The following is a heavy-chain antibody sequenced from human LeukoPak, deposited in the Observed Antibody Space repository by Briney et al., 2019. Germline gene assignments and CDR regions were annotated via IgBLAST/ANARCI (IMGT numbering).Heavy chain of an antibody. CDR2: ISAYNGNT. Sequence: ASVKVSCKASGYTFTSYGISWVRQAPGQGLEWMGWISAYNGNTNYAQKLQGRVTMTTDTSTSTAYMELRSLRSDDTAVYYCARDWGTPYCTNGVCYDNFDYWGQGTLVTVSS. D-gene: IGHD2-8*01. CDR3: ARDWGTPYCTNGVCYDNFDY. CDR1: GYTFTSYG. J-gene: IGHJ4*02. V-gene: IGHV1-18*01.